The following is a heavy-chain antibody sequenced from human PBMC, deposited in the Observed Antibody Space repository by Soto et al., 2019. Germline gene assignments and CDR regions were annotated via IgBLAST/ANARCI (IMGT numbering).Heavy chain of an antibody. J-gene: IGHJ4*02. CDR3: ARSGYNWNDGARGYFHY. CDR2: ISSSGRTI. V-gene: IGHV3-48*03. CDR1: GFTFSSYE. Sequence: EVQLVESGGGLGQPGGSLRLSCAASGFTFSSYEMNWVRQAPGKGLEWVSYISSSGRTIYYADSVKGRFTISRDNAKNSLYLQMNSLRAEDTAVYYCARSGYNWNDGARGYFHYWGQGTLVTVSS. D-gene: IGHD1-20*01.